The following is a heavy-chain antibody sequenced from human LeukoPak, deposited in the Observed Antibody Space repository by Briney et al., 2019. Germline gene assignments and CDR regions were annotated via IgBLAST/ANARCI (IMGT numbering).Heavy chain of an antibody. CDR3: ASRGIAVAAKTGYMDV. Sequence: PSETLSLTCAVYGGSFSGYYRSWIRQPPGKGLEWIGEINHSGSTNYSPSLKSRVTISVDTSKNQFSLKLSSVTAADTAVYYCASRGIAVAAKTGYMDVWGKGTTVTISS. CDR1: GGSFSGYY. CDR2: INHSGST. D-gene: IGHD6-19*01. J-gene: IGHJ6*03. V-gene: IGHV4-34*01.